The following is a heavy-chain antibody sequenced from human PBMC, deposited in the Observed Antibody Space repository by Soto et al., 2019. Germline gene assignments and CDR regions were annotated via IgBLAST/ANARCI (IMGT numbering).Heavy chain of an antibody. J-gene: IGHJ3*02. CDR2: INHSGST. Sequence: QVQLQQWGAGLLKPSETLSLTCAVYGGSFSVYYWSWIRQPPGKGLEWIGEINHSGSTNYNPSLKSRVTRSVDTSQKQCSLKLSSVPAADTAVYYCARLGEWELQGAFDIWGQGTMVPVSS. CDR3: ARLGEWELQGAFDI. CDR1: GGSFSVYY. V-gene: IGHV4-34*01. D-gene: IGHD1-26*01.